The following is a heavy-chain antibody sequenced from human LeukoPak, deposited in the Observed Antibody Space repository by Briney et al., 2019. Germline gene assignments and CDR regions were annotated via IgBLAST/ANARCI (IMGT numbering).Heavy chain of an antibody. V-gene: IGHV4-39*01. Sequence: SETLSLTCTVSGGSISSSSYYWGWIRQPPGKGLEWIGSIYYSGSTYYNPSLKSRVTISVDTSKNQFSLKLSSVTAADTAVYYCARQPDYYYDSSGYGFDPWGQGTLVTVSS. CDR3: ARQPDYYYDSSGYGFDP. CDR1: GGSISSSSYY. J-gene: IGHJ5*02. D-gene: IGHD3-22*01. CDR2: IYYSGST.